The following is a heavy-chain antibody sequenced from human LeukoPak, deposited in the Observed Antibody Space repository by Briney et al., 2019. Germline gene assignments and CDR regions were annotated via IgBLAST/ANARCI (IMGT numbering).Heavy chain of an antibody. J-gene: IGHJ4*02. V-gene: IGHV3-30-3*01. CDR3: AREGGGYSYGSADY. CDR2: ISYDGSNK. Sequence: GGSLRLSCAASGFTFSSCAMHWVRQAPAKGLEWVSVISYDGSNKYYADSVKGRFTISRDNSKNTLYLQMNSLRAEDTAVYYCAREGGGYSYGSADYWGQGTLVTVSS. CDR1: GFTFSSCA. D-gene: IGHD5-18*01.